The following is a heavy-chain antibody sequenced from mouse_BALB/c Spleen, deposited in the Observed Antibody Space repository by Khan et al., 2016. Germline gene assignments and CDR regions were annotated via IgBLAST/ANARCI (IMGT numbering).Heavy chain of an antibody. CDR3: AGGLRWCFDV. CDR2: IYPYNGGT. V-gene: IGHV1S29*02. D-gene: IGHD2-4*01. CDR1: GYTFTDYN. Sequence: VQLKQSGPELVKPGASVKISCKASGYTFTDYNMHWVKQSHGKSLEWIGYIYPYNGGTGHNQKFKSKATLTVYNSSRPAYLELRSLKSEESAVYYCAGGLRWCFDVWGAGSKVTVSS. J-gene: IGHJ1*01.